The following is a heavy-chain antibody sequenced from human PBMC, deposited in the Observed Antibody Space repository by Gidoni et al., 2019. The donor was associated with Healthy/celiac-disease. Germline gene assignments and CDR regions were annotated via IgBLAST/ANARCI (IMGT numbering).Heavy chain of an antibody. Sequence: QVQLVESGGGVVQPGGSVRLSCPASGFTFSSSGMHWVRQAPGKGLEWVAVISYDGSNKYYADAVKGRFTISRDNSKNTLYLQMNSLRAEDTAVYYCAKDSGGYSGYDWYNWFDPWGQGTLVTVSS. CDR3: AKDSGGYSGYDWYNWFDP. CDR2: ISYDGSNK. CDR1: GFTFSSSG. J-gene: IGHJ5*02. D-gene: IGHD5-12*01. V-gene: IGHV3-30*18.